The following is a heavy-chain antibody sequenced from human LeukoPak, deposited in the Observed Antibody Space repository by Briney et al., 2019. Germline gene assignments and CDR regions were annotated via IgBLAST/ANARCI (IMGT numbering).Heavy chain of an antibody. CDR3: ARDRASRGWYSSSWYVGYWFDP. J-gene: IGHJ5*02. Sequence: ASVKVSCKASGYTFTSYYMHWVRQAPGQGLEWMGLINPTGGSTGYAQKFQGRVTMTRDMSTSTDYMELSSLRSDDTAVYYCARDRASRGWYSSSWYVGYWFDPWGQGTLVTVSS. CDR1: GYTFTSYY. CDR2: INPTGGST. D-gene: IGHD6-13*01. V-gene: IGHV1-46*01.